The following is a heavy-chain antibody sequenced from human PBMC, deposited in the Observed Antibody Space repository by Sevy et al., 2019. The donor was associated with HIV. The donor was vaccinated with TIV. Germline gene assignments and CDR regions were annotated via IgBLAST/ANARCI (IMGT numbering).Heavy chain of an antibody. J-gene: IGHJ1*01. Sequence: GGYLSLSCAASGFTFSSYAIHWVRQTPGKGLEWVEVISYDGNNKYYADAVKGRFTVSRDNSKNTLYAQMNSLRAEDTAVYYCAKDHNLWSEGGFLHHWGQGTLVTVSS. CDR3: AKDHNLWSEGGFLHH. D-gene: IGHD3-10*01. V-gene: IGHV3-30*18. CDR1: GFTFSSYA. CDR2: ISYDGNNK.